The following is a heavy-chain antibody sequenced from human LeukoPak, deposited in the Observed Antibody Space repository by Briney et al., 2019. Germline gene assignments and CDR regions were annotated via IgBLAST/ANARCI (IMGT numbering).Heavy chain of an antibody. CDR3: ARVKRKYQLLKPLHETPSHYFDY. V-gene: IGHV4-34*01. CDR1: GGSFSGYY. J-gene: IGHJ4*02. D-gene: IGHD2-2*01. CDR2: IYYSGST. Sequence: SETLSLTCAVYGGSFSGYYWSWIRQPPGKGLEWIGSIYYSGSTYYNPSLKSRVTISLDTSKNQFSLKLSSVTAADTAMYYCARVKRKYQLLKPLHETPSHYFDYWGQGTLVTVSS.